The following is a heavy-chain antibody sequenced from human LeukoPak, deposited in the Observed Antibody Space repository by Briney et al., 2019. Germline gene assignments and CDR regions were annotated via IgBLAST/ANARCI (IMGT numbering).Heavy chain of an antibody. CDR3: ARLTYDYGDRRSNGFDP. CDR2: INHSGST. V-gene: IGHV4-34*01. D-gene: IGHD4-17*01. CDR1: GGSFSGYY. Sequence: PSETLSLTCAVYGGSFSGYYWSWIRQPPGEGLEWIGEINHSGSTNYNPSLKSQVPISVDTSKNQFSLKLTSVTVADTAVYYCARLTYDYGDRRSNGFDPWGQGTLVTVSS. J-gene: IGHJ5*02.